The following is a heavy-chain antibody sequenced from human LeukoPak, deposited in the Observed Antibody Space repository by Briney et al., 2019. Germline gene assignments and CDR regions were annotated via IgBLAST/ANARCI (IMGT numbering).Heavy chain of an antibody. Sequence: GGSLRLSCAASGFSFSSYGMHWVRQAPGKGLEWVAVISVDGSNEYYADSVKGRFTISRDNSKNTLFLQMSSLRPQDTAVYYCAKSYGSGNNVYYYYGMDVWGQGTTVTVSS. D-gene: IGHD3-10*01. CDR3: AKSYGSGNNVYYYYGMDV. V-gene: IGHV3-30*18. CDR1: GFSFSSYG. J-gene: IGHJ6*02. CDR2: ISVDGSNE.